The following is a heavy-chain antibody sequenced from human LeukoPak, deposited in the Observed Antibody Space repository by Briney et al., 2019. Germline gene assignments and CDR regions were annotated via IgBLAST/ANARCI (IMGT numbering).Heavy chain of an antibody. V-gene: IGHV1-18*01. Sequence: AASVKVSCKASGGTFSSYGISWVRQAPGQGLEWMGWISAYNGNTNYAQKLQGRVTMTTDTSTSTACMELRSLRSDDTAVYYCARDDQRAAAGPGYWGQGTLVTVSS. D-gene: IGHD6-13*01. J-gene: IGHJ4*02. CDR3: ARDDQRAAAGPGY. CDR2: ISAYNGNT. CDR1: GGTFSSYG.